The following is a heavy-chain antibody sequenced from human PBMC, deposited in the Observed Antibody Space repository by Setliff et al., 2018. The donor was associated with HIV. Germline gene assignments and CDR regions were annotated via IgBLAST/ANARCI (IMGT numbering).Heavy chain of an antibody. V-gene: IGHV3-66*01. CDR2: IASGGIT. D-gene: IGHD2-21*02. Sequence: GGSLRLSCAASGFTVSRNYMSWVRQAPGKGLEWVSVIASGGITYYVDSVKGRFTISTDNSKNTLYLQMNSLRAEDTAVYYCAREATARAGDFWGQGALVTVSS. CDR3: AREATARAGDF. CDR1: GFTVSRNY. J-gene: IGHJ4*02.